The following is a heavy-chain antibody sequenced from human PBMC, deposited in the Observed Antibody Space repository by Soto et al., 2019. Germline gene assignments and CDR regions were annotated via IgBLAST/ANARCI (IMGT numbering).Heavy chain of an antibody. D-gene: IGHD1-26*01. CDR1: GGSVSNDYW. CDR3: ARTSGAPDYFYSMDV. J-gene: IGHJ6*02. Sequence: QVQLQQSGPGLVKPSGTLSLTCTVSGGSVSNDYWWSWVRQTPGKGLEWIGKIYHSGSTNYSPSLKSRVTMSVDKSNNQFSLRLSSVTAADTAVYYCARTSGAPDYFYSMDVWGQGTTVTVSS. CDR2: IYHSGST. V-gene: IGHV4-4*02.